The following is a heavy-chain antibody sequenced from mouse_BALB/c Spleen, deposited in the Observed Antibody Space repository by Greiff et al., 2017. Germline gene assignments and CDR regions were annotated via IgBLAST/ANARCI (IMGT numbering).Heavy chain of an antibody. CDR1: GFSLTSYG. Sequence: VQLQQSGPGLVQPSQSLSITCTVSGFSLTSYGVHWVRQSPGKGLEWLGVIWSGGSTDYNAAFISRLSISKDNSKSQVFFKMNSLQANDTAIYYCARGYEGSFAYWGQGTLVTVSA. CDR3: ARGYEGSFAY. D-gene: IGHD2-2*01. J-gene: IGHJ3*01. V-gene: IGHV2-2*02. CDR2: IWSGGST.